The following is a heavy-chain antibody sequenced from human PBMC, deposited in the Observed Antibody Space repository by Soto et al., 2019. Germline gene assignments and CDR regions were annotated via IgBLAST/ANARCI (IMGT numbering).Heavy chain of an antibody. V-gene: IGHV4-4*02. Sequence: LTYAVADGNIRSSNCCRLVRKRAEKGLEWIGEIYHSGSTNYNPSLKSRVTISVDKSKNQFSLKLSSVTAADTAVYYCARAGRDGGYYCYGMDVWGQGTTVTVSS. CDR1: DGNIRSSNC. J-gene: IGHJ6*02. CDR2: IYHSGST. CDR3: ARAGRDGGYYCYGMDV. D-gene: IGHD2-21*02.